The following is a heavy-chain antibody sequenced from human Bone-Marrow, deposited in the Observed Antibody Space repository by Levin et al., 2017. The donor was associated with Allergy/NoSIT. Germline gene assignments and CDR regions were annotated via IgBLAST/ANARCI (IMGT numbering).Heavy chain of an antibody. J-gene: IGHJ4*02. CDR3: ARIPDTTSEFDY. V-gene: IGHV4-31*03. Sequence: SCTVSGGSIRSGGYYWSWIRQHPGKGLEWIGYIYDSGSTSYNPSLESRVAISVDTSKKQFYLKLTSLTAADTAVYYCARIPDTTSEFDYWGQGTLVTVSS. D-gene: IGHD5-18*01. CDR1: GGSIRSGGYY. CDR2: IYDSGST.